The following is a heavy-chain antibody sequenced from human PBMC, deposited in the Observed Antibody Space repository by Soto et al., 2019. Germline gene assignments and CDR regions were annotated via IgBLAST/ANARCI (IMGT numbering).Heavy chain of an antibody. Sequence: EVQLVESGGGLVQPGGSLRLSCEASGFTFSSYWMHWVRQGPGKVLVWVSRISSDGSSTNYADSVKGRFTISRDNAKNTLYLQMNTLRAEDTSVYYCARCWYYNDSSSYFSGDAFDIWGHGTMVTVSS. CDR2: ISSDGSST. J-gene: IGHJ3*02. D-gene: IGHD3-22*01. CDR3: ARCWYYNDSSSYFSGDAFDI. V-gene: IGHV3-74*01. CDR1: GFTFSSYW.